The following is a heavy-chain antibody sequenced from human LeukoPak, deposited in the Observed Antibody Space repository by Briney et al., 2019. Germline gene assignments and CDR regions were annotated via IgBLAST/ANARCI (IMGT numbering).Heavy chain of an antibody. CDR2: IIPIFGTA. V-gene: IGHV1-69*05. D-gene: IGHD3-22*01. J-gene: IGHJ3*02. Sequence: SVKVSCKASGGAFSSYAISWVRQAPGQGLEWMGGIIPIFGTANYAQKFQGRVTITTDESTSTAYMELSSLRSEDTAVYYCARDSSGYYYDAFDIWGQGTMVTVSS. CDR3: ARDSSGYYYDAFDI. CDR1: GGAFSSYA.